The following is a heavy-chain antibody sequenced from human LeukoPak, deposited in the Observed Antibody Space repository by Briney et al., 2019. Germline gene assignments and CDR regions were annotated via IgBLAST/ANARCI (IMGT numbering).Heavy chain of an antibody. CDR3: ARDPYCSGGSCYENP. CDR1: GFTFSSYS. J-gene: IGHJ5*02. CDR2: ISSSSSYI. Sequence: GRSLRLSCAASGFTFSSYSMNWVRQAPGKGLEWVSSISSSSSYIYYADSVKGRFTISRDNAKNSLYLQMNSLRAEDTAVYYCARDPYCSGGSCYENPWGQGTLVTVSS. V-gene: IGHV3-21*01. D-gene: IGHD2-15*01.